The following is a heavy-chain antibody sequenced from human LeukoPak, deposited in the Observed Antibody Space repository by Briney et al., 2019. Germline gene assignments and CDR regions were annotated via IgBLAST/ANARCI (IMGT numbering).Heavy chain of an antibody. CDR1: AYTFTGYY. V-gene: IGHV1-2*02. Sequence: ASVKVSCTASAYTFTGYYMHWVRQAPGQGLEWMGWINPNSGGTNYAQNFQGRVTMTRDTSISTAYMELSRLRSDDTAVYYCARDTTTKRAAKSYFDFWGQGTLVTVSS. D-gene: IGHD1-26*01. J-gene: IGHJ4*02. CDR2: INPNSGGT. CDR3: ARDTTTKRAAKSYFDF.